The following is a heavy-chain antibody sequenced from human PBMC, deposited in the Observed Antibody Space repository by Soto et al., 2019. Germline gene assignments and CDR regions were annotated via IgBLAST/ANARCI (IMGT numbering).Heavy chain of an antibody. CDR1: GGTFSSYA. V-gene: IGHV1-69*13. J-gene: IGHJ6*02. Sequence: SVKVSCKASGGTFSSYAISWVRQAPGQGLEWMGGIIPIFGTANYAQKFQGRATITADESTSTAYMELSSLRSEDTAVYYCARDGKLELRHSYYYGMDVWGQGTTVTVSS. CDR3: ARDGKLELRHSYYYGMDV. CDR2: IIPIFGTA. D-gene: IGHD1-7*01.